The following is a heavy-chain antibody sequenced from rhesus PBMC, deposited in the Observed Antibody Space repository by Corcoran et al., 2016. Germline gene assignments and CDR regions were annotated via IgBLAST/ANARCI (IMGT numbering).Heavy chain of an antibody. D-gene: IGHD6-25*01. J-gene: IGHJ4*01. CDR2: ISGSGGST. V-gene: IGHV4-173*01. CDR3: ARERGGSGSWKGLFDY. Sequence: QLQLQESGPGLVKPSETLSLTCAVSGGSISSNYWSWIRQPPEKGLEWIGRISGSGGSTDYNPPHKSRVNISTDTSKNQFSLKRSSVTAADTAVYYCARERGGSGSWKGLFDYWGQGVLVTVSS. CDR1: GGSISSNY.